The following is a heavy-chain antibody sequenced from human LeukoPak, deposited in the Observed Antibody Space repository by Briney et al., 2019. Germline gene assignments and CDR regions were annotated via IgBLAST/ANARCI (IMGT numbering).Heavy chain of an antibody. J-gene: IGHJ4*02. CDR2: IKQDGSEK. CDR3: ARDFYEYSRPPYYFDY. Sequence: GGSLRLSCVASGFTFSSRDWMTWVRQAPGRGLEWVANIKQDGSEKNYVDSVKGRSTISRDNAKNSLYLQMNSLRAEDTAVYYCARDFYEYSRPPYYFDYWGQGALVTVSS. CDR1: GFTFSSRDW. D-gene: IGHD6-6*01. V-gene: IGHV3-7*01.